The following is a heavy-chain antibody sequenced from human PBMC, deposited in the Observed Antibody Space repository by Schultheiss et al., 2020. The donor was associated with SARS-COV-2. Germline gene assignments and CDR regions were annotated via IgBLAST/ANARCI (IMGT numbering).Heavy chain of an antibody. CDR3: ARGVNDDFWSGYYSPGKLDY. D-gene: IGHD3-3*01. V-gene: IGHV4-61*01. Sequence: SETLSLTCTVSGGSVSSGSYYWSWIRQPPGKGLEWIGYIYYSGSTNYNPSLKSRVTISVDTSKNQFSLKLSSVTAADTAVYYCARGVNDDFWSGYYSPGKLDYWGQGTLVTVSS. CDR2: IYYSGST. CDR1: GGSVSSGSYY. J-gene: IGHJ4*02.